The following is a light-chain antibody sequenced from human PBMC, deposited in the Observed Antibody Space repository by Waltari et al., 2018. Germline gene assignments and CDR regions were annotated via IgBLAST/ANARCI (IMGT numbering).Light chain of an antibody. V-gene: IGKV1-39*01. J-gene: IGKJ1*01. CDR3: QQGYDTPRT. Sequence: DFQMTQSPSSLSASVGDRATITCRASQYISTYLNWYQQRPGKGPKLLIYAASTLQSGVPSRFSGSGSGTDFTFTISSLQLEDFATYYCQQGYDTPRTFGQGTKVEIK. CDR1: QYISTY. CDR2: AAS.